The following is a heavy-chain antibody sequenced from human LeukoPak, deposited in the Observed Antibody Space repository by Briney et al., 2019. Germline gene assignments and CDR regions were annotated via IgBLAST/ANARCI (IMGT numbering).Heavy chain of an antibody. CDR2: ISNSGSII. Sequence: GGSLRLSCAASGFTFSSYEMNWVRQAPGKGLEWVSYISNSGSIIYYADSVKGRFTISRDNAKNSLYLQMNSLRAEDTAVYYWARGPQGAAFDIWGQGTMVTVSS. CDR1: GFTFSSYE. CDR3: ARGPQGAAFDI. J-gene: IGHJ3*02. D-gene: IGHD3-16*01. V-gene: IGHV3-48*03.